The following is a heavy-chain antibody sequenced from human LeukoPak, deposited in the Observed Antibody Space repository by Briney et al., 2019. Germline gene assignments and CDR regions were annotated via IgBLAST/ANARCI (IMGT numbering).Heavy chain of an antibody. J-gene: IGHJ5*02. V-gene: IGHV1-46*01. CDR2: VNPSSGDT. D-gene: IGHD2-15*01. Sequence: RASVKVSCKASGYTFTNYYIHWVRQASGQGLEWMGIVNPSSGDTNYAQKFQGRVTMTRDTSTTTVYMELTSLSSEDTAVYYCARDRHCSGGICHSNWFDPWGQGTLVTVSS. CDR3: ARDRHCSGGICHSNWFDP. CDR1: GYTFTNYY.